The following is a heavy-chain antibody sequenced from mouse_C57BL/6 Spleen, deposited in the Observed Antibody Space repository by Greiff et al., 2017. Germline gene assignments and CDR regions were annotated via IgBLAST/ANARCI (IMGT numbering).Heavy chain of an antibody. J-gene: IGHJ4*01. CDR3: ARGGSGYPMDY. D-gene: IGHD3-2*02. CDR2: IYPGDGDT. CDR1: GYAFSSSW. Sequence: QVQLKQSGPELVKPGASVKISCKASGYAFSSSWMNWVKQRPGKGLEWIGRIYPGDGDTNYNGKFKGKATLTADKSSSTAYMQLSSLTSEDSAVYFCARGGSGYPMDYWGQGTSVTVSS. V-gene: IGHV1-82*01.